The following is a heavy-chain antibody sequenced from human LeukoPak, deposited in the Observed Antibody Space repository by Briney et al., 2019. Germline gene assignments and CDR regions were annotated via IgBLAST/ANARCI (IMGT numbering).Heavy chain of an antibody. D-gene: IGHD2-2*03. Sequence: GGSLRLSCAASGFTFSSYAMNWVRQAPGKGLEWVSAISGSGGSTYYADSVKGRFTISRDNSRNTLYLQMNSLSTEDTAVYYCARDFTGYDAVDYWGQGTLVTVSS. J-gene: IGHJ4*02. CDR1: GFTFSSYA. CDR2: ISGSGGST. V-gene: IGHV3-23*01. CDR3: ARDFTGYDAVDY.